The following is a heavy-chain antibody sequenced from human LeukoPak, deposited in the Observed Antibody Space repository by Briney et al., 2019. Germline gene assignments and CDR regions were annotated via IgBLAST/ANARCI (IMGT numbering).Heavy chain of an antibody. CDR1: GFTFSDYY. V-gene: IGHV3-11*01. J-gene: IGHJ4*02. CDR2: ISSSGSTI. D-gene: IGHD3-10*01. CDR3: ASEAMVRGVKVDY. Sequence: GGTLRLSCAASGFTFSDYYMSWIRQAPGKGLEWVSYISSSGSTIYYADSVKGRFTISRDNAKNSLYLQMNSLRAEDTAVYYCASEAMVRGVKVDYWGQGTLVTVSS.